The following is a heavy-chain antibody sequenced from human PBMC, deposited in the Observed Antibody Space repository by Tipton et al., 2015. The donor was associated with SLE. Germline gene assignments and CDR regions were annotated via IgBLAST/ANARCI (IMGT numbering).Heavy chain of an antibody. CDR3: TTGPYLGYTPAGY. CDR2: IKSKSDGGTI. V-gene: IGHV3-15*01. D-gene: IGHD5-12*01. Sequence: SLRLSCAASGFTLSNAWMTWVRQAPGERPEWVGRIKSKSDGGTIDYAAPVKGRFTISRDDSKNTLFLEMSSLKTEDTGVYYCTTGPYLGYTPAGYWGQGTLITVSS. CDR1: GFTLSNAW. J-gene: IGHJ4*02.